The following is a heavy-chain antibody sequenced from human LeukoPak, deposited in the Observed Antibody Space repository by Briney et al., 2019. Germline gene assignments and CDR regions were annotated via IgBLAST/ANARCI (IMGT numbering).Heavy chain of an antibody. CDR2: THYRGDI. CDR1: GASVSSDY. V-gene: IGHV4-59*02. J-gene: IGHJ4*02. CDR3: GRNLGSGSDH. D-gene: IGHD3-10*01. Sequence: SETLSLTCSVSGASVSSDYWNWIRQSPGKGLEWIGYTHYRGDINYNPSLKSRLTMSVDASSNQVSLKLSSVTAADAAVYYCGRNLGSGSDHWGQGTLVTVSS.